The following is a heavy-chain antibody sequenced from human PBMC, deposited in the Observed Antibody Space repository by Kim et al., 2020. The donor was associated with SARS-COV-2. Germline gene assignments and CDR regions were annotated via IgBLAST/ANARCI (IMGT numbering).Heavy chain of an antibody. CDR1: GYSFTSYW. CDR2: IYPGDSDT. Sequence: GESLKISCKGSGYSFTSYWIGWVRQMPGKGLEWMGIIYPGDSDTRYSPSFQGQVTISADKSISTAYLQWSSLKASDTAMYYCAHAASSGWGIYYFDYWGQGTLVTVSS. CDR3: AHAASSGWGIYYFDY. J-gene: IGHJ4*02. V-gene: IGHV5-51*01. D-gene: IGHD6-19*01.